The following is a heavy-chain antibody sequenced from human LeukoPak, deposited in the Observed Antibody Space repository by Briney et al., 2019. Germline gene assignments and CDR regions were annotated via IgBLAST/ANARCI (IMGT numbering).Heavy chain of an antibody. CDR3: AELGITMIGGV. CDR1: GFTFSNYA. CDR2: ISGRGDNT. V-gene: IGHV3-23*01. D-gene: IGHD3-10*02. J-gene: IGHJ6*04. Sequence: GGSLRLSCAASGFTFSNYAVSWVRQAPGKGLEWVSAISGRGDNTYYADSVRGRSTISRDNAKNSLYLQMNSLRAEDTAVYYCAELGITMIGGVWGKGTTVTISS.